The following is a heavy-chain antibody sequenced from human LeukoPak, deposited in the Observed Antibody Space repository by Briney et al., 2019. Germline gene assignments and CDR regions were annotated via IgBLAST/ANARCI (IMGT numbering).Heavy chain of an antibody. CDR2: INSDGTTT. CDR1: GFTSSSYW. V-gene: IGHV3-74*01. D-gene: IGHD6-13*01. J-gene: IGHJ4*02. Sequence: GSLRLSCAASGFTSSSYWMHWVRQAPGKGLVWVSRINSDGTTTNYADSVKGRFTISRDNAKNMLYLQMNSLRADDTAVYYCARDGTAANFDFWGQGTLVTVSS. CDR3: ARDGTAANFDF.